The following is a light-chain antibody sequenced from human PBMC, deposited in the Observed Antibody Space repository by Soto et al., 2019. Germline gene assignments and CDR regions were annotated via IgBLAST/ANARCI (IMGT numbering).Light chain of an antibody. CDR3: HQRSNWPRT. Sequence: EIVLTRSPATLSLFPGERATLSCRASQSIRTYLAWYQQKPGQAPRLLISNASNRATGIPARFSGSGSGTDFSLTISSLEAEDFAVYYCHQRSNWPRTFGGGTKVEIK. CDR1: QSIRTY. J-gene: IGKJ4*01. V-gene: IGKV3-11*01. CDR2: NAS.